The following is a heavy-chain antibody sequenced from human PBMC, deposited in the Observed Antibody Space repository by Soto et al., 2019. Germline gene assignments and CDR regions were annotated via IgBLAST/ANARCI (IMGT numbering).Heavy chain of an antibody. CDR3: ARLPVTYYYYMDV. Sequence: EVQLVESGGGLVQPGGSLRLSCAASGFTFSSYGMNWVRQAPGKGLEWVSYISSSSSTIYYADSVKGRFTISRDNAKNSLYLQMNSLRAEDTAVYYCARLPVTYYYYMDVWGKGTTVTVSS. D-gene: IGHD4-17*01. V-gene: IGHV3-48*01. J-gene: IGHJ6*03. CDR2: ISSSSSTI. CDR1: GFTFSSYG.